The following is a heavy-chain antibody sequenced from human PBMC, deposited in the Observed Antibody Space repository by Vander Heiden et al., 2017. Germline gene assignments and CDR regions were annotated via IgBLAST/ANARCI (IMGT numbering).Heavy chain of an antibody. D-gene: IGHD7-27*01. V-gene: IGHV4-31*03. CDR1: GRSISSGGYH. CDR3: AEDPHWASADY. Sequence: VQLQESGPGLLKPSQTLSLTCTVSGRSISSGGYHWRRLRQDPGKGLEWSGYIYYGARTYYNPSLDRGMTTAVETTRTAFSLMMSLGTAEDTVEYYSAEDPHWASADYWGQGTLVTVSS. J-gene: IGHJ4*02. CDR2: IYYGART.